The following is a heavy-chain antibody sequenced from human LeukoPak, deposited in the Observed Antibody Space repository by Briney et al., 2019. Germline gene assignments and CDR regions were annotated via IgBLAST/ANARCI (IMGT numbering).Heavy chain of an antibody. J-gene: IGHJ4*02. V-gene: IGHV3-23*01. CDR3: VRDGYNWNYDY. CDR1: GFTFSSYA. Sequence: GGSLRLSCAASGFTFSSYAMNWVRQAPGKGLEWVSAISGSGGSTYYADSVKGRFSISRDKSKNTLYLQMDSLRAEDTAVYYCVRDGYNWNYDYWGQGTLVTVSS. CDR2: ISGSGGST. D-gene: IGHD1-1*01.